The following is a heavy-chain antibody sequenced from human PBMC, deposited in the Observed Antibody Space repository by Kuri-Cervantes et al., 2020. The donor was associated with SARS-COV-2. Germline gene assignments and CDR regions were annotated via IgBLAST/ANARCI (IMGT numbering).Heavy chain of an antibody. Sequence: GESLKISCAASGFTFSSYAMRWVRQAPGKGLEWVLAISGSGGSTYYADSVKGRFTIARDNSKNTLYLQMNSLRAEDTAVYYCAKDSLGIVIPLNYFDYWGQGTLVTVSS. V-gene: IGHV3-23*01. J-gene: IGHJ4*02. CDR2: ISGSGGST. CDR3: AKDSLGIVIPLNYFDY. CDR1: GFTFSSYA. D-gene: IGHD1-26*01.